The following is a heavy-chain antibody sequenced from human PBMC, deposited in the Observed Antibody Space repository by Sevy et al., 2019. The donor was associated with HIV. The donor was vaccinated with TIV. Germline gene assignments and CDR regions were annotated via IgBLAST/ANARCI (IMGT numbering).Heavy chain of an antibody. CDR1: GFTFSSYG. CDR2: ISYDGSNK. Sequence: GGSLRLSCAASGFTFSSYGIHWVRQAPGKGLEWVAFISYDGSNKYYADSVKGRFTISRDNSKNTLYLQMNSLRAEDTAVYYCAKAEMRWLQHAEYFQHWGHGTLGTVSS. D-gene: IGHD5-12*01. J-gene: IGHJ1*01. CDR3: AKAEMRWLQHAEYFQH. V-gene: IGHV3-30*18.